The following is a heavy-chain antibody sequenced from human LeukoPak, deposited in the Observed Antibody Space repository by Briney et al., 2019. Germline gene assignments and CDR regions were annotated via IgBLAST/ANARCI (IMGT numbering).Heavy chain of an antibody. J-gene: IGHJ4*02. CDR3: ARVKGNYYDSSGHFDY. Sequence: PSETLSLTCTVSGYSISSGYYWGWIRQPPGKGLEWIGSIYHSGSTYYNPSLKSRVTISVDTSKNQFSLKLSSVTAADTAVYYCARVKGNYYDSSGHFDYWGQGTLVTVSS. V-gene: IGHV4-38-2*02. D-gene: IGHD3-22*01. CDR1: GYSISSGYY. CDR2: IYHSGST.